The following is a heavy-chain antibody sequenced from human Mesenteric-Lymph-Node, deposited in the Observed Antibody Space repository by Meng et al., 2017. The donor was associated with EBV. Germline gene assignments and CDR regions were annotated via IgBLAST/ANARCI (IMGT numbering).Heavy chain of an antibody. CDR1: GGSFSGYY. CDR2: INHSGST. J-gene: IGHJ4*02. V-gene: IGHV4-34*01. CDR3: ARVFPDLDY. Sequence: GQLQQWGAGLLKASDTLPLTCAVYGGSFSGYYWSWIRQPPGKGLEWIGEINHSGSTNYNPSLKSRVTISVDTSKNQFSLKLSSVTAADTAVYYCARVFPDLDYWGQGTLVTVSS.